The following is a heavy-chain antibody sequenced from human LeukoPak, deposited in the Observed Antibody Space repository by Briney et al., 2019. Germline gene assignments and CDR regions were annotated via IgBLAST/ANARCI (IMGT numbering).Heavy chain of an antibody. J-gene: IGHJ4*02. V-gene: IGHV4-34*01. Sequence: SETLSLTCAVYGGSFSGYYWSWIRQPPGKGLEWIGEINHSGSTNYNPSLKSRVTISVDKSKNQFSLKLSSVTAADTAVYYCARDSIAAAGTSLWYWGQGTLVTVSS. CDR2: INHSGST. CDR1: GGSFSGYY. CDR3: ARDSIAAAGTSLWY. D-gene: IGHD6-13*01.